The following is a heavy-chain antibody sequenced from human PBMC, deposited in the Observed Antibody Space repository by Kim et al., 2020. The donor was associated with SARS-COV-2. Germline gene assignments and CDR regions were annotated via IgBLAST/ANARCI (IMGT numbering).Heavy chain of an antibody. D-gene: IGHD6-13*01. CDR3: ARQTGYSSSWNDYYGMDV. Sequence: GGSLRLSCAASGFTFSSYGMHWVRQAPGKGLEWVAVIWYDGSNKYYADSVKGRFTISRDNSKNTLYLQMNSLRAEDTAVYYCARQTGYSSSWNDYYGMDVWGQGTTVTVSS. V-gene: IGHV3-33*01. CDR2: IWYDGSNK. CDR1: GFTFSSYG. J-gene: IGHJ6*02.